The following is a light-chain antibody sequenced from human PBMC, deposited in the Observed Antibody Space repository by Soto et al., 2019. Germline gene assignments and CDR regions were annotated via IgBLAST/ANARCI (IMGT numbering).Light chain of an antibody. Sequence: HSALTQPASVSGSPGQSITISCTGTSSDIGGYNYVSWYQQHPGKAPKVMIYDVSNRPSGVSNRFSGSKSGNTASLTISGLQAEDEADYYCKSFTSSGTYVFGSGTKLTVL. CDR1: SSDIGGYNY. CDR3: KSFTSSGTYV. V-gene: IGLV2-14*01. CDR2: DVS. J-gene: IGLJ1*01.